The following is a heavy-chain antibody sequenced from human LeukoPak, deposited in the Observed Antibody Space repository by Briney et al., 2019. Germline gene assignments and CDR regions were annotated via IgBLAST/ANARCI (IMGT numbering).Heavy chain of an antibody. V-gene: IGHV4-4*07. J-gene: IGHJ4*02. Sequence: PSETLSLTCTVSGGSITSYYWGWVRQPAGKGLEWIGRIYTTGRTDHHPSLNSRLTMSVDTSKNQFSLNLSSVTAADTAVYYCARVGYIGSSCFFDYWGQGALVIVSS. D-gene: IGHD1-26*01. CDR3: ARVGYIGSSCFFDY. CDR2: IYTTGRT. CDR1: GGSITSYY.